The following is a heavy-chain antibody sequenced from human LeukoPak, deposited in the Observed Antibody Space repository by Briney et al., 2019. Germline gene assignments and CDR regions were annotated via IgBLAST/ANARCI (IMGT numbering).Heavy chain of an antibody. CDR1: CGSISSSSYY. CDR3: ARQRDYYYYGMDV. CDR2: IYYSGST. Sequence: SETLSLTCTVSCGSISSSSYYWGWIRQPPGKGLEWIGSIYYSGSTYYNPSLKSRVTISVDTSKNQFSLKLSSVTAADTAVYYCARQRDYYYYGMDVWGQGTTVTVSS. J-gene: IGHJ6*02. V-gene: IGHV4-39*01.